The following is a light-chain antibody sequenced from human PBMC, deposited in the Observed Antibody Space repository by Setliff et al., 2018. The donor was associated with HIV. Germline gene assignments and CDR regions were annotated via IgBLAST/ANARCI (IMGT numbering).Light chain of an antibody. CDR3: SSYTGSGTYV. Sequence: QSALAQPPSVSGSPGQSVTISCTGTSSDIGGYNYVSWYRQHPGKAPKLMIYDVSNRPSGVSIRFSASKSGSTASLTISGLQPEDEADYYCSSYTGSGTYVFGAGTKVTVL. J-gene: IGLJ1*01. CDR1: SSDIGGYNY. CDR2: DVS. V-gene: IGLV2-14*03.